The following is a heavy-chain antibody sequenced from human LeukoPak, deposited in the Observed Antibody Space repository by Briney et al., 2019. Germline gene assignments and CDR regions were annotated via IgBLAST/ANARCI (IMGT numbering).Heavy chain of an antibody. J-gene: IGHJ4*02. Sequence: SGGSLRLSCTASGFTFSDRYIDLVRQAPGKGLEWVGRSRNKANSYTTEYAASVKGRFTISRDESKNLLYLQMNSLTPEDTAVYYCTRCSTGTRLYYFDYWGQGTLVTVSS. CDR3: TRCSTGTRLYYFDY. V-gene: IGHV3-72*01. CDR1: GFTFSDRY. D-gene: IGHD1/OR15-1a*01. CDR2: SRNKANSYTT.